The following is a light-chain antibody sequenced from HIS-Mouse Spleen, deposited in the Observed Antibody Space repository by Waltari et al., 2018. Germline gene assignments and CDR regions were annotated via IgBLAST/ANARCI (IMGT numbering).Light chain of an antibody. V-gene: IGKV3-20*01. J-gene: IGKJ3*01. CDR2: GAY. Sequence: DIVLTQSPGTLSLSPGERATLSCRASQSVSSSYLAWYQQKPGQAPRLLIYGAYSRATGIPDRFSGSGSGTDFTLTISRLEPEDFAVYYCQQYGSSLPFTFGPGTKVDIK. CDR1: QSVSSSY. CDR3: QQYGSSLPFT.